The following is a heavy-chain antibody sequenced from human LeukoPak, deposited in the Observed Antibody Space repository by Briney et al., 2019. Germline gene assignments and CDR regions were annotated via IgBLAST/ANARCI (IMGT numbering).Heavy chain of an antibody. CDR2: ISAYNGNT. D-gene: IGHD3-3*01. Sequence: ASVKVSCKASGYTFTSYGISWVRQAPGQGLEWMGWISAYNGNTNYAQKLQGRVTMTTDTSTSTAYMELRSLRSDDTAVHYCARTTIFGVVIPFDYWGQGTLVTVSS. CDR3: ARTTIFGVVIPFDY. V-gene: IGHV1-18*01. CDR1: GYTFTSYG. J-gene: IGHJ4*02.